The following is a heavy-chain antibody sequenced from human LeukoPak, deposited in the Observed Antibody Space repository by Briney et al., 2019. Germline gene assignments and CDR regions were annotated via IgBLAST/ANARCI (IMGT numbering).Heavy chain of an antibody. CDR2: IKQDGSEI. Sequence: GGSLRLSCAASGFTFSSCWMSWVRQAPGKGPEWVANIKQDGSEIYYVDSVKGRFTISRDNAKNSLHLQMNSLRAEDTAVYYCARVLMTPHFDYWGQGTLVTVSS. CDR3: ARVLMTPHFDY. V-gene: IGHV3-7*01. CDR1: GFTFSSCW. D-gene: IGHD3-16*01. J-gene: IGHJ4*02.